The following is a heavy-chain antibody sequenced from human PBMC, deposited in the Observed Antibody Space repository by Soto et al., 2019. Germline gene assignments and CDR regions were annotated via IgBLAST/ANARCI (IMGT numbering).Heavy chain of an antibody. CDR2: ITWNSVAL. J-gene: IGHJ4*02. V-gene: IGHV3-9*01. CDR1: GFTFDDHA. D-gene: IGHD3-9*01. Sequence: VQLVESGGGLVRPGGSLRLSCAASGFTFDDHAMHWVRQAPGKGLEWISAITWNSVALDNADSVKGRFTISRDNAKNSLYLQMNSLRPEDTALYYCAKERVRDFDGWGQGTLVTVSS. CDR3: AKERVRDFDG.